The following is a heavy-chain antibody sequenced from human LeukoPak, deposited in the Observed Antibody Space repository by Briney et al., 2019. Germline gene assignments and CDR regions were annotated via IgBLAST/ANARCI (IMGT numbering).Heavy chain of an antibody. Sequence: PGGSLRLSCTVSGFTVSSNSMSWVRQAPGKGLEWVSFIYSDNTHYSDSVKGRFTISRDNSKNTLYLQMNSLRAEDTAVYYCARDHAGSGDYFDYWGQGTLVTVSS. J-gene: IGHJ4*02. V-gene: IGHV3-53*01. CDR3: ARDHAGSGDYFDY. D-gene: IGHD3-10*01. CDR1: GFTVSSNS. CDR2: IYSDNT.